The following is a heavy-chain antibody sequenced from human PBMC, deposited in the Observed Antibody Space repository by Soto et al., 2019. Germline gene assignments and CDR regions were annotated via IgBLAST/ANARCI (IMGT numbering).Heavy chain of an antibody. Sequence: QVQLQESGPGLVKPSGTLSLTCAVSGGSVSSDRWWTWVRQAPGKGLEWIGEIHSYGSTNYNPSLKSRVTIFVDKFKNQFSVTLTSVTAADTAVYFCAGQWLAGYGAFDHWGQGPLVTGSS. V-gene: IGHV4-4*02. J-gene: IGHJ5*02. CDR2: IHSYGST. CDR1: GGSVSSDRW. CDR3: AGQWLAGYGAFDH. D-gene: IGHD6-19*01.